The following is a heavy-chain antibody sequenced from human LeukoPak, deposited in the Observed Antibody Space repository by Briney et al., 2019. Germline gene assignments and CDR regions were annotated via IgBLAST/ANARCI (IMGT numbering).Heavy chain of an antibody. CDR2: ISYDGSNK. Sequence: GGSLRLSCVASGFTFSSYGMHWVRQAPGKGLEWVAVISYDGSNKYYADSVKGRFTISRDNSKNTLYLQMNSLRAEDTAVYYCAKDRGYSYGIGYYFDYWGQGTLVTVSS. J-gene: IGHJ4*02. D-gene: IGHD5-18*01. V-gene: IGHV3-30*18. CDR3: AKDRGYSYGIGYYFDY. CDR1: GFTFSSYG.